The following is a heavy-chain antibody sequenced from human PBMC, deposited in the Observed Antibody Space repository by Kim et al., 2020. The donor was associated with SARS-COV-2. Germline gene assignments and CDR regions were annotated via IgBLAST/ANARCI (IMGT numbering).Heavy chain of an antibody. CDR2: IIPIFGTA. CDR1: GGTFSSYA. CDR3: ARDVYGDYGPFDY. V-gene: IGHV1-69*13. Sequence: SVKVSCKASGGTFSSYAISWVRQAPGQGLEWMGGIIPIFGTANYAQKFQGRVTITADESTSTAYMELSSLRSEDTAVYYCARDVYGDYGPFDYWGQGTLVTVSS. D-gene: IGHD4-17*01. J-gene: IGHJ4*02.